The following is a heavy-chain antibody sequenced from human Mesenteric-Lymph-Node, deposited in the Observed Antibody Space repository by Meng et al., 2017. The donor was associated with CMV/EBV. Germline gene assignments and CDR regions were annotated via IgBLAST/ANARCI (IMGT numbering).Heavy chain of an antibody. CDR1: GFNVRDKY. J-gene: IGHJ4*02. Sequence: HLVGAGGGLVQPGGFLGLSVAASGFNVRDKYMSWVRQAPGKGLEWVCIIYRGENTYYIDSVKDRFTVSRDNSKNTMYLQMNSLRVEDTAVYYCTGDSVSNPNLDYWGQGTLVTVSS. D-gene: IGHD3-10*01. CDR3: TGDSVSNPNLDY. CDR2: IYRGENT. V-gene: IGHV3-66*01.